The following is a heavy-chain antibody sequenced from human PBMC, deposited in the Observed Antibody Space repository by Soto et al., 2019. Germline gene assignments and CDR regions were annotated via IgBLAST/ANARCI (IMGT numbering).Heavy chain of an antibody. CDR2: IMPILGMA. CDR1: GGNFSSYT. CDR3: ERASRGYHDAPPPN. Sequence: ASVKVSCKASGGNFSSYTISWVRQAPGQGLEWMGRIMPILGMANYAQKFQGRVTSTADKSTSIVDMELSRLITEHPTGYYCERASRGYHDAPPPNWGQGTLVTV. D-gene: IGHD3-22*01. J-gene: IGHJ4*02. V-gene: IGHV1-69*02.